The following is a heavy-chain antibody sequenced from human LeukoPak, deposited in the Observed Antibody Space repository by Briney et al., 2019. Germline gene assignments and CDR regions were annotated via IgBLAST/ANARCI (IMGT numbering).Heavy chain of an antibody. CDR1: GISFSGYA. J-gene: IGHJ4*02. CDR2: IKYDASDE. V-gene: IGHV3-30*02. CDR3: AKDGDYCSSTSCYGGLDY. Sequence: PGGSLRLSCTVSGISFSGYAMHWVRQAPGKGLEWVGLIKYDASDEYYADSVKGRFTISRDDSRNTLYLQMNSLRAEDTAVYYCAKDGDYCSSTSCYGGLDYWGQGTLVTVSS. D-gene: IGHD2-2*01.